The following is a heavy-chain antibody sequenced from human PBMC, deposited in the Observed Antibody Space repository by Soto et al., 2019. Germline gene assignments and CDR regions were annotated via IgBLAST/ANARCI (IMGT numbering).Heavy chain of an antibody. J-gene: IGHJ4*03. D-gene: IGHD2-21*01. Sequence: ASGQASCKVSGYTFTDLSMHWVRQASGKGLEWMGGFDPEDGEIIYAQKFQGRVTMTEDTLTETAYMQLNSLRSEDTAVYFCVTEFRSDDWFDCWCHGTKVTVAS. CDR2: FDPEDGEI. CDR1: GYTFTDLS. V-gene: IGHV1-24*01. CDR3: VTEFRSDDWFDC.